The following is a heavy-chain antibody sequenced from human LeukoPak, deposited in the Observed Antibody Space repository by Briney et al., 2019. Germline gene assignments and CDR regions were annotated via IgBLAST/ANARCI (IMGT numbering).Heavy chain of an antibody. Sequence: GGSLRLSCGASGFTFSTYSMNWVRQAPGRGLEWVSYITNSGNSITYADSVKGRFSISRDNAKNSLFLLMSSLRDEDTAVYYCARDLHYAFDIWGQGTMVTVSS. CDR1: GFTFSTYS. V-gene: IGHV3-48*02. J-gene: IGHJ3*02. CDR2: ITNSGNSI. CDR3: ARDLHYAFDI.